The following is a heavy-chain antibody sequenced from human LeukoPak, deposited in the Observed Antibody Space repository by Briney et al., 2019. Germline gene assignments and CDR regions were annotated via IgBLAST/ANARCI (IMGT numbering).Heavy chain of an antibody. J-gene: IGHJ1*01. V-gene: IGHV3-49*03. CDR1: GFTFGDYA. D-gene: IGHD1-26*01. CDR3: AKESGYSGSYHEYFQH. CDR2: IRSKAYGGTT. Sequence: GGSLRLSCTASGFTFGDYAMSWFRQAPGKGLEWVGFIRSKAYGGTTEYAASVKGRFTISRDDSKSIAYLQMNSLRAEDTAVYYCAKESGYSGSYHEYFQHWGQGTLVTVSS.